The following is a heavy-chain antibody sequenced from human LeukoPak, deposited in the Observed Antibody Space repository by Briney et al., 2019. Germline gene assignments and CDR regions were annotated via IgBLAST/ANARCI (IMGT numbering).Heavy chain of an antibody. CDR1: GFTFSNAW. V-gene: IGHV3-30*02. Sequence: GGSLRLSCAASGFTFSNAWMSWVRQAPGKGLEWVAFIRHDGSDKYHADSVKGRFTISRDDSKNTLYLQMDSLRVEDMAVYYCAKLDYGGNGDYWGQGTLVTVSS. D-gene: IGHD4-23*01. CDR2: IRHDGSDK. J-gene: IGHJ4*02. CDR3: AKLDYGGNGDY.